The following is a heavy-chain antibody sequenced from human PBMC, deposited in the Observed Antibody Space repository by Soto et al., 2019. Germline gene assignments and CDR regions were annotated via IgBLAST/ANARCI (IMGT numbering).Heavy chain of an antibody. Sequence: EVQLLDSGGGLVQPGGSLRLSCAASGFTFSTYAMSWVRQAPGKGLEWVSGISISGSDTAYAGSVEGRFTISRDNLKNTIYRPKNTMTADDTAVYYCARGKTHLTGYYYGIVYFDNWGQGNLVTVSS. CDR3: ARGKTHLTGYYYGIVYFDN. CDR2: ISISGSDT. D-gene: IGHD3-9*01. CDR1: GFTFSTYA. V-gene: IGHV3-23*05. J-gene: IGHJ4*02.